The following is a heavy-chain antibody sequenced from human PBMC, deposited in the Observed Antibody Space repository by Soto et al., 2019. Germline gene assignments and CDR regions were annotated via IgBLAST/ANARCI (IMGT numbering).Heavy chain of an antibody. Sequence: GGSLRLSCTASVFTFRNYVMNLVRQGPGKGLECISTITADGGCAFYADSVKGRFNISRDNSKNTLYLQIHNLRAEDTALYYCVKDRGGSGCPEFECWGQGTMVTVSS. D-gene: IGHD6-19*01. CDR2: ITADGGCA. V-gene: IGHV3-23*01. CDR1: VFTFRNYV. J-gene: IGHJ4*02. CDR3: VKDRGGSGCPEFEC.